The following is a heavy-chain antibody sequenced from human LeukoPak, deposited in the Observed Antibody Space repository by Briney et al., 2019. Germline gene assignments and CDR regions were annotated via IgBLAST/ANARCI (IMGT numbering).Heavy chain of an antibody. D-gene: IGHD6-19*01. CDR1: GFTFSSYA. CDR3: AKSGQWLVSSGTWLDY. J-gene: IGHJ4*02. Sequence: GGSLRLSCAASGFTFSSYAMSWVRQAPGKGLEWVAAISGSGGSTYYADSVKGRFNISRDNSKNTLYLQMNSLRAEDTAVYYCAKSGQWLVSSGTWLDYWGQGTLVTVSS. CDR2: ISGSGGST. V-gene: IGHV3-23*01.